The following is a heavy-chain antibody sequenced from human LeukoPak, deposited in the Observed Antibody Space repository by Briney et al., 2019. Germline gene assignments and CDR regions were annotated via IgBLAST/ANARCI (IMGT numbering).Heavy chain of an antibody. J-gene: IGHJ4*02. CDR2: INPNVGST. CDR1: GYTFNSHY. CDR3: ARDRERTETTIGNVGELDY. Sequence: GASAKLSLKASGYTFNSHYRHMLRHPPAQGQERKGIINPNVGSTYYAQQFQGRVTITRDTSTSTVFMELSSLRSEDTAVYYCARDRERTETTIGNVGELDYWGQGTLVTVSS. V-gene: IGHV1-46*02. D-gene: IGHD4-17*01.